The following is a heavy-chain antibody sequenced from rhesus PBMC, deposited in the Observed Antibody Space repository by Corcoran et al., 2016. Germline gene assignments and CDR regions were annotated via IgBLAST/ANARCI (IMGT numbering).Heavy chain of an antibody. Sequence: EVQLVETGGGLVQPGGSLRLSCAASGFTFSSYAMQGVRPAPGEGLEWIAAINSGGGRTYYADSVKGRFTISRDNSKNTLSLQMNSLRAEDTAVYYCAKAYSSGWYPGDYWGQGVLVTVSS. D-gene: IGHD6-31*01. CDR2: INSGGGRT. CDR1: GFTFSSYA. CDR3: AKAYSSGWYPGDY. J-gene: IGHJ4*01. V-gene: IGHV3-103*01.